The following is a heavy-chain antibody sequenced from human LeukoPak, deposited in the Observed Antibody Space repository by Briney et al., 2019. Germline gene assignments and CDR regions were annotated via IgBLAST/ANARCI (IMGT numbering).Heavy chain of an antibody. Sequence: PGGSLRLSCAASGFTFSSYAMHWVRQAPGKGLEWVAVISYDGSNKYYADSVKGRFTISRDNSKNTLYLQMNSLRSEDTAVYYCARGGTYYYDSSGYPGPLDYWGQGTLVTVSS. D-gene: IGHD3-22*01. J-gene: IGHJ4*02. CDR2: ISYDGSNK. CDR1: GFTFSSYA. V-gene: IGHV3-30-3*01. CDR3: ARGGTYYYDSSGYPGPLDY.